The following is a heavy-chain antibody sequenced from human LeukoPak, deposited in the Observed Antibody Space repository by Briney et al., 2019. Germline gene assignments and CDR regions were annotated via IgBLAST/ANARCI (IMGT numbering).Heavy chain of an antibody. CDR2: IYSGGST. CDR1: GFTVSSNY. CDR3: ATIVVAIPIDY. D-gene: IGHD3-22*01. Sequence: PGGSLRLSCAASGFTVSSNYMSWVRQAPGKGLEWVSVIYSGGSTYYADSVKGRFTISRDNSKNTLYLQMNSLRAEDTAVYYCATIVVAIPIDYWGQGTLVTVSS. V-gene: IGHV3-53*01. J-gene: IGHJ4*02.